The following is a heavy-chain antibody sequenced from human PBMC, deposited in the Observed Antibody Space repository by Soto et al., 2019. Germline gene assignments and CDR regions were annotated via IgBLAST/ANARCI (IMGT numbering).Heavy chain of an antibody. V-gene: IGHV1-8*01. CDR2: MNPSTGNT. CDR3: ARGRIIVVATATDKRLGSYYY. J-gene: IGHJ4*01. Sequence: ASVKVSCKASGYTFTSYDINWVRQATGQGLEWMGWMNPSTGNTGYAPKFQGRVTMTGNTSTSTAYLELSSLRSDDTAIYYCARGRIIVVATATDKRLGSYYYWG. D-gene: IGHD2-21*02. CDR1: GYTFTSYD.